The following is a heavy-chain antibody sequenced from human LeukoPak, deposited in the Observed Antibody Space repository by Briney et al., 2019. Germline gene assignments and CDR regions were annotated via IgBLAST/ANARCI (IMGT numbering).Heavy chain of an antibody. Sequence: GSLRLSCAASGFTFSVYDMYWIRQSPGKGLECVSVISRGGISYYADSVKGRFTISRDNSKNTLYLQMNSLRAEDTAVYYCSKKGQADDDGKPDWGQGTLVTVSS. CDR2: ISRGGIS. D-gene: IGHD1-1*01. CDR1: GFTFSVYD. V-gene: IGHV3-23*01. J-gene: IGHJ4*02. CDR3: SKKGQADDDGKPD.